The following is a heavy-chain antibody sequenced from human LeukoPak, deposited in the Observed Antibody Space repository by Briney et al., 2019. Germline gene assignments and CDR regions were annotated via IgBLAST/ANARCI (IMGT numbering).Heavy chain of an antibody. J-gene: IGHJ5*02. V-gene: IGHV1-2*02. CDR1: GYTFTGYY. CDR2: INPNGGGT. CDR3: ARDIPYSSSSLRGWFDP. D-gene: IGHD6-6*01. Sequence: AASVKVSFKASGYTFTGYYMHWVRQAPGQGLEWMGWINPNGGGTNYAQKFQGRATMTRDTSISTAYMELSRLRSDDTAVYYCARDIPYSSSSLRGWFDPWGQGTLVTVSS.